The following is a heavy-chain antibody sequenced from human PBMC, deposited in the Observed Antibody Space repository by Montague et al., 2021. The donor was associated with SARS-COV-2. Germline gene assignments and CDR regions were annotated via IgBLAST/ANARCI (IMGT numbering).Heavy chain of an antibody. CDR3: ARDWEEAARRDCFDP. CDR1: GYTFINYG. V-gene: IGHV1-18*01. CDR2: LRGPPADD. J-gene: IGHJ5*02. D-gene: IGHD6-6*01. Sequence: SVKVSCKASGYTFINYGISWFFFSLFPGPAWLGWLRGPPADDPYADDFQDRVTVTADPTTETAYLELNRLTFDDTAVYYCARDWEEAARRDCFDPWGQGTLVIVSS.